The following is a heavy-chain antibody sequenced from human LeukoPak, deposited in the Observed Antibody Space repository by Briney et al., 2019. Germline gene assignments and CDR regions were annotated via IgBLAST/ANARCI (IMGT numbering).Heavy chain of an antibody. J-gene: IGHJ4*02. D-gene: IGHD3-9*01. CDR2: ISGSGDSR. V-gene: IGHV3-23*01. Sequence: GGSLRLSCAASGFTFSSYAMSWVRQAPGKGLEWVSGISGSGDSRYYADSVKGRFTISRDNSKNTLYLQMNSLRAEDTAVYYCAKGDILTGYSFDYWGQGTLVTVSS. CDR3: AKGDILTGYSFDY. CDR1: GFTFSSYA.